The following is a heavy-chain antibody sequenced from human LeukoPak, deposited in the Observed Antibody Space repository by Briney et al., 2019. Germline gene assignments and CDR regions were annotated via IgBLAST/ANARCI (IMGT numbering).Heavy chain of an antibody. CDR2: IRYDGSNK. J-gene: IGHJ4*02. D-gene: IGHD3-16*02. CDR3: AKDSTAGDYVWGSYRYFDY. CDR1: GFTFSSYG. V-gene: IGHV3-30*02. Sequence: GGSLRLSCAASGFTFSSYGMHWVRQAPGKGLEWVAFIRYDGSNKYYADSVKGRFTISRDNSKNTLYLQMNSLRAEDTAVYYCAKDSTAGDYVWGSYRYFDYWGQGTLVTVSS.